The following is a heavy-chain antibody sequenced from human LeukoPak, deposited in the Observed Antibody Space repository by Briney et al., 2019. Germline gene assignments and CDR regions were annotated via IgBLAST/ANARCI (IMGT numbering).Heavy chain of an antibody. CDR1: GYTFTSYG. D-gene: IGHD3-22*01. J-gene: IGHJ3*02. CDR2: ISAYNGNT. CDR3: ATGTNYYDSSGYYPDAFDI. V-gene: IGHV1-18*01. Sequence: GASVKVSCKASGYTFTSYGISWVRQAPGQGLEWMGWISAYNGNTNYAQKLQGRVTMTTDTSTSTAYMELRSLRSDDTAVYYCATGTNYYDSSGYYPDAFDIWGQGTMVTVSS.